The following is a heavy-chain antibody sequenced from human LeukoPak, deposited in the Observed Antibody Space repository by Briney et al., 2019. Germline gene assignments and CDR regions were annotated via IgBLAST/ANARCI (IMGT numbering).Heavy chain of an antibody. CDR3: ARDVWGIAVAGTGQYYYGMDV. V-gene: IGHV4-59*01. J-gene: IGHJ6*02. Sequence: SETLSLTCIVSGGSISSYYWSWIRQPPGKGLEWIGYIYYSGSTNYNPSLKSRVTISVDTSKNQFSLKLSSVTAADTAVYYCARDVWGIAVAGTGQYYYGMDVWGQGTTVTVSS. CDR2: IYYSGST. CDR1: GGSISSYY. D-gene: IGHD6-19*01.